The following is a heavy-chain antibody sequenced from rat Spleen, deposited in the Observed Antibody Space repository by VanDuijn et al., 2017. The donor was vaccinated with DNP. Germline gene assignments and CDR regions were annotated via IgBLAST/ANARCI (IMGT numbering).Heavy chain of an antibody. CDR3: TRDQDYYYDGGYYPTMDA. CDR2: IWYDGDT. D-gene: IGHD1-12*02. Sequence: QVQLKESGPGLVQPSETLSLTCTVSGFSLISYTVRWVRQPSGRGPEWMGRIWYDGDTAYNSALKSRLSISRDTSKNQVFLKMNSLQTDDTGTYYCTRDQDYYYDGGYYPTMDAWGQGTSVTVSS. CDR1: GFSLISYT. J-gene: IGHJ4*01. V-gene: IGHV2-63*01.